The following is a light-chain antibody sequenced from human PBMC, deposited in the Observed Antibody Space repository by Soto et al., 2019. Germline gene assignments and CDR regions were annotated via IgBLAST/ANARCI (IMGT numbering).Light chain of an antibody. J-gene: IGLJ2*01. CDR3: SSYTTSGSLV. Sequence: QSVLTQPDSVSGSPGQTITISCTGTSSDVVGYNYVSWYQQHPGKAPKLMIYDVSNRPSGVSNRFSGSKSGNTASLTISGLQAEYEADYYCSSYTTSGSLVFGGGTKLTVL. V-gene: IGLV2-14*01. CDR2: DVS. CDR1: SSDVVGYNY.